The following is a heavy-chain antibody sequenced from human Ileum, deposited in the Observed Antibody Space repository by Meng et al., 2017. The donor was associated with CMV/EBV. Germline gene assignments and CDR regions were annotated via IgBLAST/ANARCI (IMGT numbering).Heavy chain of an antibody. CDR1: GDSVSSNTAA. D-gene: IGHD6-19*01. J-gene: IGHJ4*02. V-gene: IGHV6-1*01. CDR3: ARIAVAEVPI. Sequence: AISGDSVSSNTAAWDWIRQSPSRGLEWLGRTYFRSKWYNDYAVSVKSRISVNPDTSKNQFSLRLNSVTPEDTAVYYCARIAVAEVPIWGQGTLVTVSS. CDR2: TYFRSKWYN.